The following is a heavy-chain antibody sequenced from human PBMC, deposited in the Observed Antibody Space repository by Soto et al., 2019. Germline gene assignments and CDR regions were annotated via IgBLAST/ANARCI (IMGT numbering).Heavy chain of an antibody. V-gene: IGHV5-10-1*01. CDR3: ARPDLAVAGAFDI. J-gene: IGHJ3*02. Sequence: VESLKISCKGSGYSFTSYWISWVRQMPGKGLEWMGRIDPSDSYTNYSPSFQRHVTISADKSISTAYLQWSSLKASDTAMYYCARPDLAVAGAFDIWGQGTMVTVSS. CDR1: GYSFTSYW. D-gene: IGHD6-19*01. CDR2: IDPSDSYT.